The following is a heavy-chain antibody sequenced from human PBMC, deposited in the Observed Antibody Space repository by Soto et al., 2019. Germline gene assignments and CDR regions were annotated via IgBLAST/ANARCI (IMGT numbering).Heavy chain of an antibody. CDR3: AREMRYCSSTSCYTEWFDP. V-gene: IGHV1-18*01. D-gene: IGHD2-2*02. J-gene: IGHJ5*02. Sequence: ASVKVSCKASGYTFTSYGISWVRQAPGQGLEWMGWISAYNGNTNYAQKLQGRVAMTTDTYTSTVYMELRSLRSDDTYVYYCAREMRYCSSTSCYTEWFDPWGQGTLVTVSS. CDR2: ISAYNGNT. CDR1: GYTFTSYG.